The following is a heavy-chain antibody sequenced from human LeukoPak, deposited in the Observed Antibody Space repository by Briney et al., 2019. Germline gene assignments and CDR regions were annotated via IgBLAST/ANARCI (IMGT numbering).Heavy chain of an antibody. CDR2: TYYRSKWYN. J-gene: IGHJ4*02. V-gene: IGHV6-1*01. CDR1: GDSVSSNSAA. D-gene: IGHD5-18*01. CDR3: ARQNSYGRGEYYFDY. Sequence: SQTLSLTCAISGDSVSSNSAAWNWIRQSPSRGLEWLGRTYYRSKWYNDYAVSVKSRITINPDTSKNQFSLKLSSVTAADTAVYYCARQNSYGRGEYYFDYWGQGTLVTVSS.